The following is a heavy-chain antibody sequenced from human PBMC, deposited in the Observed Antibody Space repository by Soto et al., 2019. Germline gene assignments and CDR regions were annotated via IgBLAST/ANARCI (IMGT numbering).Heavy chain of an antibody. V-gene: IGHV3-33*01. CDR3: ARDSNDFWSGPGDY. CDR2: IWYDGSNK. Sequence: QVQLVESGGGVVQPGRSLRLSCAASGFTFSSYGMHWVRQAPGKGLEWVAVIWYDGSNKYYADSVKGRFTISRDNSKNTLYLQMNSLRAEDTAVYYCARDSNDFWSGPGDYWGQGTLVTVSS. CDR1: GFTFSSYG. D-gene: IGHD3-3*01. J-gene: IGHJ4*02.